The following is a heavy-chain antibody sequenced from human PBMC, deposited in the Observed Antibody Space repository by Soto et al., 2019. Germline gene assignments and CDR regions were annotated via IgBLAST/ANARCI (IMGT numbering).Heavy chain of an antibody. Sequence: EVQLLESGGGLVQPGGSLRLSCAASGFTFSSYAMSWVRQAPGKGLEWVSAISGSGGSTYYADSVKGRFTISRDNSKNSLDLQMTGLRAEDTAVYSGAKTGAEAGPNAYWGQGPLATVSS. CDR3: AKTGAEAGPNAY. V-gene: IGHV3-23*01. J-gene: IGHJ4*02. D-gene: IGHD6-13*01. CDR1: GFTFSSYA. CDR2: ISGSGGST.